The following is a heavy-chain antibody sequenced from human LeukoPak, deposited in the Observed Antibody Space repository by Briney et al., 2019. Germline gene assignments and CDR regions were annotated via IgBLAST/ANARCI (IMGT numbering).Heavy chain of an antibody. Sequence: SETLSLTCAVCGGSFSGYYWSWIRQPPGKGLEWIGEINHSGSTNYNPSLKSRVTISVDTSKNQFSLKLSSVTAADTAVYYCARVRLHLTGYYREVKHLDIWGQGTMVTVSS. CDR1: GGSFSGYY. V-gene: IGHV4-34*01. CDR3: ARVRLHLTGYYREVKHLDI. J-gene: IGHJ3*02. CDR2: INHSGST. D-gene: IGHD3-9*01.